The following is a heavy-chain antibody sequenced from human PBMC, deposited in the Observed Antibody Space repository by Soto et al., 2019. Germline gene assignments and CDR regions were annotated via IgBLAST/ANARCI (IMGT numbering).Heavy chain of an antibody. CDR3: ARGRATLGGDSGTGWFDP. D-gene: IGHD2-21*02. V-gene: IGHV4-30-4*01. J-gene: IGHJ5*02. CDR1: GGSISSGDYY. Sequence: QVQLQESGPGLVKPSQTLSLTCTVSGGSISSGDYYWSWIRQPPGKGLEWIGHIYYSGSTYYNPSRKSRVTVAVDTAKHQFSLKLSSVAAADTAVDYCARGRATLGGDSGTGWFDPWGQGTLVTVSS. CDR2: IYYSGST.